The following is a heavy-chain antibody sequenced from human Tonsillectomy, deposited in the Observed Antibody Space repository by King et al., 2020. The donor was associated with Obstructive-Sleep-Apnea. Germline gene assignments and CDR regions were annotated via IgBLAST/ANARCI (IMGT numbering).Heavy chain of an antibody. D-gene: IGHD3-9*01. CDR3: AKKPPSLTGLAY. CDR2: VSGSGDSI. CDR1: GFTFSSYV. V-gene: IGHV3-23*04. Sequence: VQLVESGGGLVQPGGSLRLSCAASGFTFSSYVMSWFRQAPGKGLEWVSGVSGSGDSIYSADSVKVRFTISRDNSKNTLYLQMNSLRAEDTAVYFCAKKPPSLTGLAYWGQGTLVTVSS. J-gene: IGHJ4*02.